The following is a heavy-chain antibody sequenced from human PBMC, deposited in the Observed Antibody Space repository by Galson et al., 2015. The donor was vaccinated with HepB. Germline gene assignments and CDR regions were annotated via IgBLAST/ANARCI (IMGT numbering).Heavy chain of an antibody. V-gene: IGHV1-2*04. J-gene: IGHJ6*02. D-gene: IGHD6-13*01. CDR1: GYTFTGYY. CDR3: ARERGVSNGYSSNYYYCGMDV. CDR2: INPNSGGT. Sequence: SVKVSCKASGYTFTGYYMHWVRQAPGQGLEWMGWINPNSGGTNYAQKFQGWVTMTRDTSISTAYMELSRLRSEDTAVYYCARERGVSNGYSSNYYYCGMDVCGQGTTVTVSS.